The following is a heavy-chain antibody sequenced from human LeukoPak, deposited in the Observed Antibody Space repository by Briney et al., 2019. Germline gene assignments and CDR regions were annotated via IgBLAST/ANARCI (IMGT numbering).Heavy chain of an antibody. D-gene: IGHD3-16*01. Sequence: SETLSLTCTVSGGSLSSSSYYWGWIRQPPGKGLEWIGSIYYSGSTYYNPSLKSRVTISVDTSKNQFSLKLSSVTAADTAVYYCARDGGGLLGMDVWGQGTTVTVSS. CDR1: GGSLSSSSYY. CDR3: ARDGGGLLGMDV. V-gene: IGHV4-39*07. CDR2: IYYSGST. J-gene: IGHJ6*02.